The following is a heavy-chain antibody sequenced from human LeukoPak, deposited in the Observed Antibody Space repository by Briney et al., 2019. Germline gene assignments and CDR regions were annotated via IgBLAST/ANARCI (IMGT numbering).Heavy chain of an antibody. J-gene: IGHJ5*02. CDR3: AREMVNYYGSGSYYNH. V-gene: IGHV4-38-2*02. D-gene: IGHD3-10*01. Sequence: SETLSLTCTVSGYSISSGYYWGWIRQPPGKGLEWIGSIYHSGSTYYNPSLKSRVTISVDTSKNQFSLKLSSVTAADTAVYYCAREMVNYYGSGSYYNHWGQGTLVTVSS. CDR1: GYSISSGYY. CDR2: IYHSGST.